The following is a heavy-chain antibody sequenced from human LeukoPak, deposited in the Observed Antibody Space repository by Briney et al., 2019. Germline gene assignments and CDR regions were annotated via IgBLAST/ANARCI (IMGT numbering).Heavy chain of an antibody. D-gene: IGHD4-17*01. Sequence: GGSLRLSCAASGFTFSSYSMNWIRQAPGRGLEWVSSISSSTSYIYYADSVKGRFTISKDNAKNSLYLQMISLRAEDTAVYYCARAGGSTVSHSDYWGQGTLVTVSS. CDR1: GFTFSSYS. CDR2: ISSSTSYI. J-gene: IGHJ4*02. V-gene: IGHV3-21*01. CDR3: ARAGGSTVSHSDY.